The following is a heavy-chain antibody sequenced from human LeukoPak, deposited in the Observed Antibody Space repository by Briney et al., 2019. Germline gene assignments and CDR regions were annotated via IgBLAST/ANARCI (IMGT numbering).Heavy chain of an antibody. D-gene: IGHD3-3*01. J-gene: IGHJ4*02. CDR3: ARRRGYDFFFDY. CDR2: IYYSGST. CDR1: GGSISSSSYY. Sequence: SETLSPTCTVSGGSISSSSYYWGWIRQPPGKGLEWIGSIYYSGSTYYNPSLKSRVTISVDTSKNQFSLKLSSVTAADTAVYYCARRRGYDFFFDYWGQGTLVTVSS. V-gene: IGHV4-39*01.